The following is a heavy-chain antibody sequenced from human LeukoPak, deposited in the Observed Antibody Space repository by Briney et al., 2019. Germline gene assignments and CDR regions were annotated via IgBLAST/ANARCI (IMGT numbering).Heavy chain of an antibody. CDR1: GFTFSSYE. CDR2: ISSSSSYI. CDR3: ARGWNSDYFDY. D-gene: IGHD1-7*01. V-gene: IGHV3-21*01. J-gene: IGHJ4*02. Sequence: GGSLRLSCAASGFTFSSYEMNWVRQAPGKGLEWVSSISSSSSYIYYADSVKGRFTISRDNAKNSLYLQMNSLRAEDTAMYYCARGWNSDYFDYWGQGTLVTVSS.